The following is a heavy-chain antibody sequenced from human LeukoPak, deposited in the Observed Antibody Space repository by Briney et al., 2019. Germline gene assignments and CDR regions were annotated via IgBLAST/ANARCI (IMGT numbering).Heavy chain of an antibody. CDR1: GGSISSYY. D-gene: IGHD6-19*01. Sequence: KPSETLSLTCTVSGGSISSYYWSWIRQPPGKGLEWIGYIYYSGSTNYNPSLQSRVTISVDTSKNQFSLKLSSVTAADTAVYYCARDGQQWLRLPFDYWGQGTLVTVSS. CDR2: IYYSGST. V-gene: IGHV4-59*01. CDR3: ARDGQQWLRLPFDY. J-gene: IGHJ4*02.